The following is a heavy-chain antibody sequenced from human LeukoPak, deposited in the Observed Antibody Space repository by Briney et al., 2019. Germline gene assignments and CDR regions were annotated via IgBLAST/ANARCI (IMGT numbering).Heavy chain of an antibody. CDR3: ARDRVAAAGTYNYYYGMDV. Sequence: GASVKVSCKASGDTFTGYYMHWVRQAPGQGLEWMGWINPNSGGTNYAQKFQGWVTMTRDTSISTAYMELSRLRSDDTAVYYCARDRVAAAGTYNYYYGMDVWGQGTTVTVSS. D-gene: IGHD6-13*01. CDR1: GDTFTGYY. CDR2: INPNSGGT. J-gene: IGHJ6*02. V-gene: IGHV1-2*04.